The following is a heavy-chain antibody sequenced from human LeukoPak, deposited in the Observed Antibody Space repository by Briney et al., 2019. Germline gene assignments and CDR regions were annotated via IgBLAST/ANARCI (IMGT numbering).Heavy chain of an antibody. D-gene: IGHD2-8*01. V-gene: IGHV3-74*01. CDR1: GFTFSSYW. J-gene: IGHJ4*02. CDR3: ARGVAGYCTNGVCYPLDY. CDR2: INSDGSST. Sequence: LAGGSLRLSCAASGFTFSSYWMHWVRQAPGKGLVWVSRINSDGSSTSYADSVEGRFTISRDNAKNTLYLQMNSLRAEDTAVYYCARGVAGYCTNGVCYPLDYWGQGTLVTVSS.